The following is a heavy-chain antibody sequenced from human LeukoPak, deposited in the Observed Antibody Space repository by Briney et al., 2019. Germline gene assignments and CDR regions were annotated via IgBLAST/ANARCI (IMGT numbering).Heavy chain of an antibody. CDR2: ISGDGGSS. CDR1: GFTFGDYP. D-gene: IGHD1-26*01. V-gene: IGHV3-43*02. CDR3: ARDLGGSGRNWASNWFDP. J-gene: IGHJ5*02. Sequence: PGGSLRLSXAASGFTFGDYPMHWLRQAPGKGLEWVSLISGDGGSSVQADSVRGRFTISRDNSKKSLYLEMNSLRSEDTAMYYCARDLGGSGRNWASNWFDPWGQGTLVTVSS.